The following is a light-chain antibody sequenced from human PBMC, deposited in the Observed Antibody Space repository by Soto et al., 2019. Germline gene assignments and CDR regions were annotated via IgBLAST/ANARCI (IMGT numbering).Light chain of an antibody. V-gene: IGKV1-12*01. CDR1: QDVSSW. Sequence: DIQVTQSLSSVSASVGDRVTITCRTSQDVSSWLAWYQQKPGKAPELLIYSASTLQTGVPSRFSGSGSGTDFTLTISRLQPEDFATYYCQPANSFTLTFGGGTKVEIK. CDR2: SAS. CDR3: QPANSFTLT. J-gene: IGKJ4*01.